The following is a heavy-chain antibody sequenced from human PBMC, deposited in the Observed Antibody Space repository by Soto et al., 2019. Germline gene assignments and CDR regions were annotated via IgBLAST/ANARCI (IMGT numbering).Heavy chain of an antibody. CDR2: IKSYSDGGTR. CDR1: GFTFNNAW. D-gene: IGHD3-10*01. V-gene: IGHV3-15*01. CDR3: VIDDAARGFGELDY. Sequence: EVQLVESGGGLVKPGGSLRLSCEGSGFTFNNAWMSWIRQAPGKGPEWVGRIKSYSDGGTRDYAASVKGRFTISRDDSENTVFLQMDSLKTEDTAVYYCVIDDAARGFGELDYWGRGTLVTVSS. J-gene: IGHJ4*02.